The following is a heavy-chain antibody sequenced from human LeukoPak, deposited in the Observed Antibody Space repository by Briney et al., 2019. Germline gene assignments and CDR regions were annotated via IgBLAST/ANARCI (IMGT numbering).Heavy chain of an antibody. V-gene: IGHV5-51*01. Sequence: GESLKISCKGSGYSFSNYCIDWVRQMPGKGLEWMGIIYPGDSDTRYNPSFEGQVTISADKSISTVYLQWSSLQTSDTAMYYCATHYGVDFDYWGQGTLVTVSS. J-gene: IGHJ4*02. CDR2: IYPGDSDT. CDR1: GYSFSNYC. CDR3: ATHYGVDFDY. D-gene: IGHD4-17*01.